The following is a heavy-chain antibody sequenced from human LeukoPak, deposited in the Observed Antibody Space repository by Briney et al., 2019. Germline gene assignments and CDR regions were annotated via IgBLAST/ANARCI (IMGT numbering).Heavy chain of an antibody. CDR3: ARERRCSAGSCYAADLDS. Sequence: SVKVSCKASGFTFTGCHFHWVRQAPGQGLEWMGRIIPLTGVVNYGQKLQTRVTISADKSTSTAYMEVSSLRFEDTAVYFCARERRCSAGSCYAADLDSWGQGTLVTVSS. V-gene: IGHV1-69*04. J-gene: IGHJ4*02. D-gene: IGHD2-15*01. CDR2: IIPLTGVV. CDR1: GFTFTGCH.